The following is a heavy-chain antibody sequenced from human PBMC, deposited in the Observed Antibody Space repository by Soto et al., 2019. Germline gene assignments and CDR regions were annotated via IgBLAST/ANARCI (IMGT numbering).Heavy chain of an antibody. CDR3: ARGPRNWGVDY. J-gene: IGHJ4*02. Sequence: QVQLVQSGAEVKRPGASAKVSCKASGYTFTSYDFNWVRQVTGQGLEWMGWMNPDTGNTGYAQKFQGRVTMTWDTSISTAYMELSSLTSEDTAVYYCARGPRNWGVDYWGQGTLVTVSS. V-gene: IGHV1-8*01. CDR2: MNPDTGNT. D-gene: IGHD7-27*01. CDR1: GYTFTSYD.